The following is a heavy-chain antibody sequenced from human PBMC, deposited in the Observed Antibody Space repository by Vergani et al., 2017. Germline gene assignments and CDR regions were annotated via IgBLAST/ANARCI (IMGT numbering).Heavy chain of an antibody. CDR2: LTGGGGST. CDR3: VKDAGGYENFVDS. D-gene: IGHD5-12*01. CDR1: GFTFSTYA. Sequence: EVQLLESGGSLKQPGGSVRLSCAASGFTFSTYAMHWVRQAPGKGLEWVSALTGGGGSTYYADSFKGRFIISRDNSRDTLYLQMNSLRPEDTATYYCVKDAGGYENFVDSWGQGTRVTVSS. J-gene: IGHJ4*02. V-gene: IGHV3-23*01.